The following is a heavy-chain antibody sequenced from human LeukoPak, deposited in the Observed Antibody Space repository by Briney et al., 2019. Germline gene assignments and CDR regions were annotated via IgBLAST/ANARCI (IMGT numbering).Heavy chain of an antibody. CDR1: GFTFSSYA. CDR2: ISGSGGST. Sequence: GGSLRLSCAASGFTFSSYAMSWVRQAPGKGLEWVSAISGSGGSTYYADSVKGRFTISRDNSKNTLYLQINSLRAEDTAVYYCAKAKYYGSSLMDVWGQGTTVTVSS. V-gene: IGHV3-23*01. J-gene: IGHJ6*02. CDR3: AKAKYYGSSLMDV. D-gene: IGHD3-10*01.